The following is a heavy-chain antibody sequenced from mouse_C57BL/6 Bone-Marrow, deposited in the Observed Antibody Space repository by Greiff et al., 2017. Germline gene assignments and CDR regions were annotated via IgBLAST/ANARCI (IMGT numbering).Heavy chain of an antibody. J-gene: IGHJ3*01. Sequence: VQLQQSGAELVRPGTSVKVSCKASGYAFTNYLIEWVKQRPGQGLEWIGVINPGSGGTNYNEKFKGKATLTADKSSSTAYMQLSSLTSEDSAVYLCARCPGFAYWGQGTLVTVSA. CDR1: GYAFTNYL. CDR2: INPGSGGT. CDR3: ARCPGFAY. V-gene: IGHV1-54*01.